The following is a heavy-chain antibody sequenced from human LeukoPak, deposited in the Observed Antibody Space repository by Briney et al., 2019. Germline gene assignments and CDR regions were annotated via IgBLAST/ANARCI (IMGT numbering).Heavy chain of an antibody. Sequence: PSETLSLTCTVSGYSLSSGYYWGWIRQPPGKGLEWIGSIYYSGSTYYNPSLKSRVTISVDTSKNQFSLKLSSVTAADTAVYYCARHKYQLLLGGYFQHWGQGTLVTVSS. D-gene: IGHD2-2*01. CDR3: ARHKYQLLLGGYFQH. J-gene: IGHJ1*01. CDR2: IYYSGST. CDR1: GYSLSSGYY. V-gene: IGHV4-38-2*02.